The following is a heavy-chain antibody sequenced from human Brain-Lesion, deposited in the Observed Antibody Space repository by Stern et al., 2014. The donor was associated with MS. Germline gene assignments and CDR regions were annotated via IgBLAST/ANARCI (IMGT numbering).Heavy chain of an antibody. D-gene: IGHD3-3*02. CDR3: ARNPALWYFDL. Sequence: VQLVESGPGLVKPLQTLSLTCTVSGGSFSSGGYFWNWIRQHPGKGLEWIGHVYYNGSIAYNPSLKSRVTISVDTSKNQFSLRLRSVTAADTAVYYCARNPALWYFDLWGRGTLAAVSS. J-gene: IGHJ2*01. CDR1: GGSFSSGGYF. CDR2: VYYNGSI. V-gene: IGHV4-31*03.